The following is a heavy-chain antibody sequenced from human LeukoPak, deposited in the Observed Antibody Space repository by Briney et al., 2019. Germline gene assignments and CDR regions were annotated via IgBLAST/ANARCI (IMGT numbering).Heavy chain of an antibody. Sequence: GGSLRPSCAASGFTFSDHHMDWVRQAPGKGLEWIGRSKNKDYAYSTVYAASVKGRFTFSRDDPKNSLYLQMNSLTIEDTAVYYCTRIFYYGTRGYYPDFWGQGTLVTVSS. D-gene: IGHD3-22*01. CDR3: TRIFYYGTRGYYPDF. CDR2: SKNKDYAYST. CDR1: GFTFSDHH. V-gene: IGHV3-72*01. J-gene: IGHJ4*02.